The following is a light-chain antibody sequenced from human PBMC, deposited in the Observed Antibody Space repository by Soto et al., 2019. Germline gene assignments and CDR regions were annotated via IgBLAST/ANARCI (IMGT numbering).Light chain of an antibody. CDR3: GSWDSSLSAYV. Sequence: TQPTSVSAAPGRRCTISCSGSSSNIGGNSVSWYQQLPGTAPKLLIYDDDKRPSGIPDRFSGSKSGTSATLGITGFQTGDEADYYCGSWDSSLSAYVFGTWTKV. V-gene: IGLV1-51*01. CDR2: DDD. CDR1: SSNIGGNS. J-gene: IGLJ1*01.